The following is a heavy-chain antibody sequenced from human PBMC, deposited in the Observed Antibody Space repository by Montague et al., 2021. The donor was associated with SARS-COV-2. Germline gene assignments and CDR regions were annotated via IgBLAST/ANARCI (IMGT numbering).Heavy chain of an antibody. V-gene: IGHV4-59*08. CDR2: IYHYGSA. J-gene: IGHJ4*02. D-gene: IGHD2-21*01. CDR1: GGSISSSY. Sequence: SETLSLTCSVSGGSISSSYWSWIRQPPGKGLEWIGYIYHYGSAKYTPSLKSRVTISVDTSKNQFSLKLSSVTAVDTAVYYCARHANCDWYYFDYWGQGTLVTVSS. CDR3: ARHANCDWYYFDY.